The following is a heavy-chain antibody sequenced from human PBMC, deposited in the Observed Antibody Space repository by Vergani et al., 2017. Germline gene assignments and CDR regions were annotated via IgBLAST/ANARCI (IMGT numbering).Heavy chain of an antibody. D-gene: IGHD5-24*01. V-gene: IGHV3-23*01. CDR1: GFTFSSYA. CDR2: ISGSGGST. CDR3: AKVPRATLVSFDY. Sequence: EVQLLESGGGLVQPGGSLRLSCAASGFTFSSYAMSWVRQAPGKGLEWVSAISGSGGSTYYADSVKGRFTITRDNSKNTLYLQMNSLRAEDTAVYYCAKVPRATLVSFDYWGQGTLVTVSS. J-gene: IGHJ4*02.